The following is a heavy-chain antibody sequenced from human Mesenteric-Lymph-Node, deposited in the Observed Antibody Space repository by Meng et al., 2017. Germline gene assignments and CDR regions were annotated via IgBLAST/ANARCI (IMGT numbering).Heavy chain of an antibody. D-gene: IGHD1-1*01. V-gene: IGHV1-3*01. J-gene: IGHJ4*02. CDR2: IDGGNGDT. CDR1: GYSFTTYA. Sequence: QVQLWQSGAEVKEPGASVKVSCKASGYSFTTYAMHWVRQAPGQRPEWMGWIDGGNGDTRYSQRFQGRVTITRDTSATTGYMELSSLRFEDTAVYYCTTRLEQNYFDYWGQGTLVTVSS. CDR3: TTRLEQNYFDY.